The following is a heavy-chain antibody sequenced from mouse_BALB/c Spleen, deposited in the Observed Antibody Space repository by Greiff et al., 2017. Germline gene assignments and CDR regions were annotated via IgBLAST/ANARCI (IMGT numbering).Heavy chain of an antibody. Sequence: EVKVEESGGGLVQPGGSLKLSCAASGFTFSSYTMSWVRQTPEKRLEWVAYISNGGGSTYYPDTVKGRFTISRDNAKNTLYLQMSSLKSEDTAMYYCARLGGTLLRPYFDYWGQGTTLTVSS. CDR3: ARLGGTLLRPYFDY. CDR2: ISNGGGST. CDR1: GFTFSSYT. J-gene: IGHJ2*01. D-gene: IGHD1-2*01. V-gene: IGHV5-12-2*01.